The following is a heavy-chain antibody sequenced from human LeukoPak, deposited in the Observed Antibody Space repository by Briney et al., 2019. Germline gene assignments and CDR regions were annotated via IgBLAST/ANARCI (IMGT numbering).Heavy chain of an antibody. V-gene: IGHV3-21*01. J-gene: IGHJ4*02. CDR2: ISSSSSYI. D-gene: IGHD5-12*01. CDR1: GSTFSSYS. Sequence: GGSLRLSCAASGSTFSSYSMNWVRQAPGKGLEWVSSISSSSSYIYYADSVKGRFTISRDNAKNSLYLQMNSLRAEDTAVYYCAREIRDGYNPDYWGQGTLVTVSP. CDR3: AREIRDGYNPDY.